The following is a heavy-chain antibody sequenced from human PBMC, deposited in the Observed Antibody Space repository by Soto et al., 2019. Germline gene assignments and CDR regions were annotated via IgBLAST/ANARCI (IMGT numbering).Heavy chain of an antibody. D-gene: IGHD6-19*01. V-gene: IGHV3-30-3*01. J-gene: IGHJ4*02. CDR3: ARDLTISSSGWSSPFDY. CDR1: GFTFSSYA. CDR2: ISYDGSNK. Sequence: PRLSCAASGFTFSSYAMHWVRQAPGKGLEWVAVISYDGSNKYYADSVKGRFTISRDNSKNTLYLQMNSLRAEDTAVYYCARDLTISSSGWSSPFDYWGQGTMVTVSS.